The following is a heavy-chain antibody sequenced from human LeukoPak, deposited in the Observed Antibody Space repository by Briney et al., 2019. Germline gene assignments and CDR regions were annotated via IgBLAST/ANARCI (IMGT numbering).Heavy chain of an antibody. D-gene: IGHD3-10*01. CDR3: ARLGITMVRGVINWFDP. J-gene: IGHJ5*02. Sequence: SETLSLTCTVSGGSISSSSYYWGWVRQPPGKGLEWMGSIYYSGSTYYNPSLKSRVTISVDTSKNQFSLKLSSVTAADTAVYYCARLGITMVRGVINWFDPWGQGTLVTVSS. CDR2: IYYSGST. CDR1: GGSISSSSYY. V-gene: IGHV4-39*01.